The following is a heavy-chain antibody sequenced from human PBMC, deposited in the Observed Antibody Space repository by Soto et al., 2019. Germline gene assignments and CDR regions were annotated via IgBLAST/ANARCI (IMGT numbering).Heavy chain of an antibody. J-gene: IGHJ6*02. CDR1: GGSISSGGYY. V-gene: IGHV4-31*03. D-gene: IGHD1-26*01. Sequence: QVQLQESGPGLVKPSQTLSLTCTVSGGSISSGGYYWSWIRQHPGKGLEWIGYIYYSGGTYYNPSRKSRVTISVDTSKNQFSLKLSSVTAADTAVYYCASGTEVSPSWDVWGQGTTVPVSS. CDR3: ASGTEVSPSWDV. CDR2: IYYSGGT.